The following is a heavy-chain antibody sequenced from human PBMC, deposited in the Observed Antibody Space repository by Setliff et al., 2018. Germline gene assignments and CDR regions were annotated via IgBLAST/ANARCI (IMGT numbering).Heavy chain of an antibody. D-gene: IGHD3-22*01. CDR3: ARARGHYYDSSGRSGYFQH. V-gene: IGHV1-18*01. Sequence: GASVKVSCKASGYTFTSYGISWVRQAPGQGLEWMGWISAYNGNTNYAQKLQGRVTMTTDTSTSTAYMERRSLRSDDTAVYYCARARGHYYDSSGRSGYFQHWGQGTLVTVSS. CDR2: ISAYNGNT. J-gene: IGHJ1*01. CDR1: GYTFTSYG.